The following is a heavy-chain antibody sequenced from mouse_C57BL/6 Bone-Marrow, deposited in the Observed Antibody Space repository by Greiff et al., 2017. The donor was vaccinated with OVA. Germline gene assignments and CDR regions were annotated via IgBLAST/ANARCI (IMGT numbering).Heavy chain of an antibody. Sequence: EVNVVESGGGLVKPGGSLKLSCAASGFTFSSYAMSWVRQTPEKRLEWVATISDGGSYTYYPDNVKGRFTISRDNAKNNLYLQMSHLKSEDTAMYYCASDPLYYSTTMDYWGQGTSVTVSS. CDR2: ISDGGSYT. CDR1: GFTFSSYA. CDR3: ASDPLYYSTTMDY. V-gene: IGHV5-4*03. D-gene: IGHD2-5*01. J-gene: IGHJ4*01.